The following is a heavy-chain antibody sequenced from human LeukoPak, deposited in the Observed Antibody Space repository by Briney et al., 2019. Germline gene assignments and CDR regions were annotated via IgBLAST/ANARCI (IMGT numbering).Heavy chain of an antibody. V-gene: IGHV1-18*01. Sequence: ASVKVSCKASGYTFTSYGISWVRQAPGQGLEWMGWISAYNGNTNYAQKLQGRVTMTTDTSTSTAYMELRSLRSDDTAVYYCARIVGADYYYYYYYMDVWGKGTTVTVSS. D-gene: IGHD1-26*01. CDR1: GYTFTSYG. J-gene: IGHJ6*03. CDR3: ARIVGADYYYYYYYMDV. CDR2: ISAYNGNT.